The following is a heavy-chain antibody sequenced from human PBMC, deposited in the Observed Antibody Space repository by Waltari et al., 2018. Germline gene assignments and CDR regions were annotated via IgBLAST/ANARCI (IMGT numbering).Heavy chain of an antibody. CDR1: GYTFTGYY. Sequence: QVQLVQSGAEVKKPGASVKVSCKASGYTFTGYYMHWVRQAPGQGLEWMGLINPNRGGTNYAQKFQGRVTMTRDTSISTAYMELSRLRSDDTAVYYCARSAIFGVVIIDYWGQGTLVTVSS. V-gene: IGHV1-2*06. D-gene: IGHD3-3*01. CDR3: ARSAIFGVVIIDY. J-gene: IGHJ4*02. CDR2: INPNRGGT.